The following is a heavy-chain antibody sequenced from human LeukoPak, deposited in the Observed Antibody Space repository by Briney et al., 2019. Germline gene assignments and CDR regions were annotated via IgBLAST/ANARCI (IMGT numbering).Heavy chain of an antibody. Sequence: PSETLSLTCTVSGGSISSSSYYWGWIRQPPGKGLEWIGGIYYSGSTYYNPSLKSRVTISVDTSKNQFSLKLSSVTAADTAVYYCARDNLSLQHAFDIWGQGTMVTVSS. V-gene: IGHV4-39*07. D-gene: IGHD5-18*01. J-gene: IGHJ3*02. CDR3: ARDNLSLQHAFDI. CDR1: GGSISSSSYY. CDR2: IYYSGST.